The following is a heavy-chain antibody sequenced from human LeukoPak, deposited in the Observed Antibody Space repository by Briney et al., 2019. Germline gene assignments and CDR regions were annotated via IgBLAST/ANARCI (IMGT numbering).Heavy chain of an antibody. CDR2: ITRSAETT. CDR1: GFTFCIYA. J-gene: IGHJ3*02. Sequence: GSLRLSCSASGFTFCIYAMSWVRQSPVKGLEWVSTITRSAETTYYADSVKGRFSIFRDNSKNTLDLQVNSLTAEDTAVYYCAKSPDYNDGSGCPEAFDIWGQGTMVIVSS. D-gene: IGHD3-22*01. CDR3: AKSPDYNDGSGCPEAFDI. V-gene: IGHV3-23*01.